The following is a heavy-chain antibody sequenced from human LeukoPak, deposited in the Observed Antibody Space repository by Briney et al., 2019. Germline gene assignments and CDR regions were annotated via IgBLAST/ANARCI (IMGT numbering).Heavy chain of an antibody. CDR3: AREYRAMVRGVIITPYYYYMDV. D-gene: IGHD3-10*01. J-gene: IGHJ6*03. V-gene: IGHV4-4*07. Sequence: PSETLSLTCTVSGGSISSYYWSWIRQPAGKGLEWLGRIYTSGSTNYNPSLKSRVTMSVDTSKNQFSLKLSSVTAADTAVYYCAREYRAMVRGVIITPYYYYMDVWGKGTTVTISS. CDR1: GGSISSYY. CDR2: IYTSGST.